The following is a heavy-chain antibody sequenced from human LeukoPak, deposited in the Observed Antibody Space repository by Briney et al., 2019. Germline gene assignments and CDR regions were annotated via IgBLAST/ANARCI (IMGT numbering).Heavy chain of an antibody. D-gene: IGHD5/OR15-5a*01. CDR1: VYVVSRGYY. Sequence: SETLSLTCTVSVYVVSRGYYWSWIRQPPGKGLEWIGSIYHSGSTYYNPSLKSRVTMSVDTSKNQFSLNLSSVTAADTAVYYCARRFDFVYDYVYYFDSWGQGTLVTVSS. CDR2: IYHSGST. J-gene: IGHJ4*02. V-gene: IGHV4-38-2*02. CDR3: ARRFDFVYDYVYYFDS.